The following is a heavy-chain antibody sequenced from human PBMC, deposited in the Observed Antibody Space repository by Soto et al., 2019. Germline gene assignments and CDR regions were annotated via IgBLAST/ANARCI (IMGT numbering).Heavy chain of an antibody. V-gene: IGHV1-58*01. J-gene: IGHJ6*02. CDR1: GFTFTSSA. Sequence: SVKVSCKASGFTFTSSAVQWVRQARGQRLEWIGWIVVGSGNANYAQKFQERVTITRDMSTSTAYMELSSLRSEDTAVYYCAAESGYYYYYYGMDVWGQGTTVTVSS. CDR2: IVVGSGNA. CDR3: AAESGYYYYYYGMDV. D-gene: IGHD3-3*01.